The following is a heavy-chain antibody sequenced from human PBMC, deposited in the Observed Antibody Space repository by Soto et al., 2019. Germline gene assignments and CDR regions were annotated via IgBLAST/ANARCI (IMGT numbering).Heavy chain of an antibody. D-gene: IGHD3-22*01. CDR1: GFTFSSYA. Sequence: GGSLRLSCVASGFTFSSYAMHWVRQAPGKGLEWVAVISYDGSNKYYADSVKGRFTISRDNSKNTLYLQMNSLRAEDTAVYYCARDLVTMIVVVITGAFDIWGQGTMVTVSS. CDR2: ISYDGSNK. CDR3: ARDLVTMIVVVITGAFDI. V-gene: IGHV3-30-3*01. J-gene: IGHJ3*02.